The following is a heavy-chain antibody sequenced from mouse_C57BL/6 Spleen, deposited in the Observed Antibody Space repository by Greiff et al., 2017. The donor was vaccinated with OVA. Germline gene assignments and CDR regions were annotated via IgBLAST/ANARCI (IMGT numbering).Heavy chain of an antibody. CDR1: GYTFTSYW. CDR3: ARSAAQPTDFDY. Sequence: QVQLKQPGAELVMPGASAKLSCKASGYTFTSYWMHWVKQRPGQGLEWIGEIDPSDSYTNYNQKFKGKSTLTVDKSSSTAYMQLSSLTSEDSAVYYCARSAAQPTDFDYWGQGTTLTVSS. J-gene: IGHJ2*01. CDR2: IDPSDSYT. V-gene: IGHV1-69*01. D-gene: IGHD3-2*02.